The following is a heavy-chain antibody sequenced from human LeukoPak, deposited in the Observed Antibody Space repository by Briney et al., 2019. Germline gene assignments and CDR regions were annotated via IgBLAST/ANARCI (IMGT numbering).Heavy chain of an antibody. J-gene: IGHJ4*02. CDR3: AKSVLLWFGEVLYEDYFDS. CDR2: ITYDGSNK. D-gene: IGHD3-10*01. V-gene: IGHV3-30*18. Sequence: HPGGSLRLSCAASGFSFKDYNIHWVRQAPGKGLEWVAVITYDGSNKYYTDSVKGRLTISRDNSKNTLYLQMNSLRAEDTAVYYCAKSVLLWFGEVLYEDYFDSWGQGTLVTVSS. CDR1: GFSFKDYN.